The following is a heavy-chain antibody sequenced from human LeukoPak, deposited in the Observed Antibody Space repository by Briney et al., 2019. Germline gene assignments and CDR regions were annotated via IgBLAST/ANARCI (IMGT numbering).Heavy chain of an antibody. D-gene: IGHD3-10*01. Sequence: SETLSLTCTVSGGSISSYYWSWIRQPPGKGLEWIGYIYYSGSTNYNPSLKSRVTISVDKSKNQFSLKLTSVTAADAAVYYCADRSGYDAFDVWGQGTMVTVSS. CDR1: GGSISSYY. V-gene: IGHV4-59*12. J-gene: IGHJ3*01. CDR2: IYYSGST. CDR3: ADRSGYDAFDV.